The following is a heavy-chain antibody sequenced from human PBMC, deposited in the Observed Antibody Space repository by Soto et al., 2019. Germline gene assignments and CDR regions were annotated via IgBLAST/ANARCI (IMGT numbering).Heavy chain of an antibody. J-gene: IGHJ4*02. CDR1: GASIGSTAW. CDR3: ARVRCVITSCFKDFFDY. V-gene: IGHV4-4*02. CDR2: IYHSGST. D-gene: IGHD3-22*01. Sequence: PSETLSLTCAVSGASIGSTAWLSWVRQPPGKGPEWIGEIYHSGSTNYNPSLRSRVTMSVDKSKNQFSLELRSVTAADTAIYYCARVRCVITSCFKDFFDYWGPGTLVTVSS.